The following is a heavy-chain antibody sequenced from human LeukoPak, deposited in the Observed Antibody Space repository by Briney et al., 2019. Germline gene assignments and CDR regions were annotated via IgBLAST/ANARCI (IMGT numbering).Heavy chain of an antibody. CDR1: GFTFSSYE. J-gene: IGHJ4*02. V-gene: IGHV3-48*03. Sequence: GGSLRLSRAASGFTFSSYEMNWVRQAPGKGLEWVSYISSSGSTIYYADSVKGRFTISRDNAKKSLYLQMDSLRAEDTAVYYCAKDLSKGLLYRRGMYYFDYWGQGTLVTVSS. CDR3: AKDLSKGLLYRRGMYYFDY. CDR2: ISSSGSTI. D-gene: IGHD3-10*01.